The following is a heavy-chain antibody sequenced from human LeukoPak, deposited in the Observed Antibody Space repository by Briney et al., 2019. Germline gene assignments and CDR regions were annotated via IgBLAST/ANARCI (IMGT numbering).Heavy chain of an antibody. Sequence: GGSLRLSCAASGFTFSDYYMSWIRQAPGKGLEWVSYISSSGSTIYYADSVKGRFTISRDNAKNSLYLQMDSLRAEDTAVYYCARDQGFGELFSVYWGQGTLVTVSS. CDR3: ARDQGFGELFSVY. V-gene: IGHV3-11*04. J-gene: IGHJ4*02. D-gene: IGHD3-10*01. CDR1: GFTFSDYY. CDR2: ISSSGSTI.